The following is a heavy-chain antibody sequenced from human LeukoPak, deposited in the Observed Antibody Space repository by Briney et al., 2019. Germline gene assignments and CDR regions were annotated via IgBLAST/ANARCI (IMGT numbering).Heavy chain of an antibody. CDR1: GGPISSYY. Sequence: SETLSLTCTVSGGPISSYYWTWIRQPPGKGLEWIGYIHYSGSTNYNPSLKSRVTISVDTSKNQFSLKLNFVTAADTAVYYCARARNYYDSSVFDYWGQGTLVTVSS. CDR3: ARARNYYDSSVFDY. D-gene: IGHD3-22*01. V-gene: IGHV4-59*01. CDR2: IHYSGST. J-gene: IGHJ4*02.